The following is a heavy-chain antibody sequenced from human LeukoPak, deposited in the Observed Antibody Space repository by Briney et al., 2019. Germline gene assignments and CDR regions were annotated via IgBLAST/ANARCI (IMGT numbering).Heavy chain of an antibody. J-gene: IGHJ6*03. D-gene: IGHD3-10*01. CDR2: ISAYNGNT. V-gene: IGHV1-18*01. CDR3: ARGIYGSGSYSYYYYYMDV. CDR1: GYTFTSYD. Sequence: APVKVSCKASGYTFTSYDINWVRQAPGQGLEWMGWISAYNGNTNYAQKLQGRVTMTTDASTSTAYMELRSLRSDDTAVYYCARGIYGSGSYSYYYYYMDVWGKGTTVTISS.